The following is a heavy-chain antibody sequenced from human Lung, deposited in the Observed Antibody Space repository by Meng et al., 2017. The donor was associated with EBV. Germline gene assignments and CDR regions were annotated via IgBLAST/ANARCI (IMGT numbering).Heavy chain of an antibody. CDR2: INHSVHT. D-gene: IGHD2-15*01. CDR1: GGSFGVSY. V-gene: IGHV4-34*02. CDR3: ARGRQIGWQGGDFAY. Sequence: QARLKQWGAGLLKAAERLSLRGSFAGGSFGVSYWSLVRQSPERGLEWIGEINHSVHTNYNPSLKIRVTISVDTSKNQFSLNLSSVTAADTAVYYCARGRQIGWQGGDFAYWSQGTLVTVSS. J-gene: IGHJ4*02.